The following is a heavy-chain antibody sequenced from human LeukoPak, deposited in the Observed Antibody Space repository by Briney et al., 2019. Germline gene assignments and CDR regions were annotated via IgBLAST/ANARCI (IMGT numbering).Heavy chain of an antibody. CDR2: ISWNSGSI. CDR3: AKDMSESVAGTGFDY. D-gene: IGHD6-19*01. Sequence: TGGSLRLSCAASGFTFDDYAMHWVRQAPGKGLEWVSGISWNSGSIGYADSVKGRFTISRDNAKNSLYLQMNSLRAEDMALYYCAKDMSESVAGTGFDYWGQGTLVTVSS. CDR1: GFTFDDYA. V-gene: IGHV3-9*03. J-gene: IGHJ4*02.